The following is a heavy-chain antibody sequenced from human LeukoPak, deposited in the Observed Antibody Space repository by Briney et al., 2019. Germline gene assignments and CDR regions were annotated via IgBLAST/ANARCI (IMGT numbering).Heavy chain of an antibody. V-gene: IGHV3-74*01. D-gene: IGHD3-10*01. J-gene: IGHJ3*02. Sequence: GGSLRLSCAASGFTFSNYWLYWVRQVPGEGLVWVSRISSEGSVTNYADSVKGRFTISRDNAKNTLYLVMNNLRADDTAVYYCAKATGPESSHAFDIWGQGTMVTVSS. CDR2: ISSEGSVT. CDR1: GFTFSNYW. CDR3: AKATGPESSHAFDI.